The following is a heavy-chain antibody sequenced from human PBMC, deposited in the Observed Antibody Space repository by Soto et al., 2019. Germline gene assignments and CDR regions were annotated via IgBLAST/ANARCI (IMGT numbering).Heavy chain of an antibody. CDR3: ARDDSSYFDY. CDR1: GGSISSHSHY. V-gene: IGHV4-61*01. J-gene: IGHJ4*02. Sequence: SETLSLTCSVSGGSISSHSHYWGRLRQPPGKGLEWIGYIYYSGSTNYNPSLKSRVTISVDTSKNQFSLKLSSVTAADTAVYYCARDDSSYFDYWGQGTLVTVSS. D-gene: IGHD3-22*01. CDR2: IYYSGST.